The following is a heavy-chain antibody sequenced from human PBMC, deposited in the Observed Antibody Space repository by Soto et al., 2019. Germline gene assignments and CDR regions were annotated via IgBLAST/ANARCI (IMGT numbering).Heavy chain of an antibody. CDR3: ARDDFGRNTRAFDP. Sequence: SETLSLTCTVSGGSISSGGYYWSWIRQHPGKGLEWIGYIYYSGSTYYNPSLKSRVTISVDTSKNQFSLKLTSVNAADTAVYYCARDDFGRNTRAFDPWGQGTLVTVSS. J-gene: IGHJ5*02. CDR1: GGSISSGGYY. D-gene: IGHD4-17*01. CDR2: IYYSGST. V-gene: IGHV4-31*02.